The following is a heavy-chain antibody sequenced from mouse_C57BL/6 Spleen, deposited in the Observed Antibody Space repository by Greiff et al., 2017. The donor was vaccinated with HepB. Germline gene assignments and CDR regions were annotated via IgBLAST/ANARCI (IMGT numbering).Heavy chain of an antibody. D-gene: IGHD2-3*01. Sequence: VQLQQSGPGLVKPSQSLSLTCSVTGYSITSGYYWNWIRQFPGNKLEWMGYISYDGSNNYNPSLKNRISITRDTSKNQFFLKLNSVTTEDTATYYCARDIGYYGGFDYWGQGTTLTVSS. CDR2: ISYDGSN. CDR3: ARDIGYYGGFDY. J-gene: IGHJ2*01. V-gene: IGHV3-6*01. CDR1: GYSITSGYY.